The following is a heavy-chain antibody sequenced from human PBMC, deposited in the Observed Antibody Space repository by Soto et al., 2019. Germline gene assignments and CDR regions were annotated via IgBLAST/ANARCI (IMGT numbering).Heavy chain of an antibody. V-gene: IGHV4-59*08. CDR2: IYYTGST. Sequence: PSETLSLTCTVSGGSISDYYWSWIRQPPGKGLEWIGYIYYTGSTKYNPSLKSRVTISLDTSKNQFSLKLSSVTAADTAVYYCARQGDSYFDYWGQGNLVPVSS. CDR3: ARQGDSYFDY. J-gene: IGHJ4*02. D-gene: IGHD1-26*01. CDR1: GGSISDYY.